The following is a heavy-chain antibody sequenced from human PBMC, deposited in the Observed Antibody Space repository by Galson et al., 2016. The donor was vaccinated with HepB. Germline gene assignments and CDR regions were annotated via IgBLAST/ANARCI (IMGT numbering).Heavy chain of an antibody. J-gene: IGHJ5*02. Sequence: PALVKPTQTLTLTCTFSGFSLTTNVGVGWIRQPPGKALEWLAMIYWDDDKRYSPSLKSRLSVTKDTSNNQVVCTMSNMDPFDTPTYYCAHRRESVGGLGGWGDAGGKGIRVTVAA. CDR2: IYWDDDK. V-gene: IGHV2-5*02. D-gene: IGHD2-15*01. CDR1: GFSLTTNVG. CDR3: AHRRESVGGLGGWGDA.